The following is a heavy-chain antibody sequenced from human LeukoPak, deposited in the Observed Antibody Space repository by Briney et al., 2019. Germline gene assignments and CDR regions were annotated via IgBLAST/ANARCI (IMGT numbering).Heavy chain of an antibody. CDR1: GGSMRTVSYY. V-gene: IGHV4-39*01. CDR2: IYYSGST. J-gene: IGHJ6*03. CDR3: ARHSPASKWLVQNYYYMDV. D-gene: IGHD6-19*01. Sequence: PSETLSLTCTASGGSMRTVSYYWGWIRQPPGKGLEWIGSIYYSGSTYYNPSLKSRVTISVDASKNQFSLKLSSVTAADTAVYYCARHSPASKWLVQNYYYMDVWGKGTTVTVSS.